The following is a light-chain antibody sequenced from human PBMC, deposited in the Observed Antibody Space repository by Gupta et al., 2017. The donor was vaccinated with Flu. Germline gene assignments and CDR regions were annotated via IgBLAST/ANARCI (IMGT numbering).Light chain of an antibody. Sequence: PSALSASVGEGVTFTGASNESSSNLVAGVQKKPGKAPGAMSNETPRVQSGVPSRFGGSGSGTDFTLTISSLQPEDFATYYCQQNKSTPWTFGPGTKVEIK. J-gene: IGKJ1*01. CDR3: QQNKSTPWT. CDR1: ESSSNL. CDR2: ETP. V-gene: IGKV1-16*01.